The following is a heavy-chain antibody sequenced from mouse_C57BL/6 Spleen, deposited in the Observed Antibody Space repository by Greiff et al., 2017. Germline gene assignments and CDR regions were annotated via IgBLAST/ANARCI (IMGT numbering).Heavy chain of an antibody. CDR2: IDPSDSYT. Sequence: QVQLQQPGAELVMPGASVKLSCKASGYTFTSYWMHWVKQRPGKGLEWIGEIDPSDSYTNYNQKVKGRSTLTVDKSSSTAYMQLSSLTSEDSAVYYCAAVGREAYWGQGTLVTVSA. D-gene: IGHD1-1*01. CDR1: GYTFTSYW. CDR3: AAVGREAY. V-gene: IGHV1-69*01. J-gene: IGHJ3*01.